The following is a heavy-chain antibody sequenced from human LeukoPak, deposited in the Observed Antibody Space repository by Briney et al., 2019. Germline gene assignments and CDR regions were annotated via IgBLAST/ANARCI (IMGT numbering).Heavy chain of an antibody. CDR2: IYYNGNT. J-gene: IGHJ4*02. V-gene: IGHV4-39*01. D-gene: IGHD2-21*02. CDR3: ARQIKATASLGY. CDR1: GDSIGSSSYY. Sequence: SETLSLTCTVSGDSIGSSSYYCDWIRQPPGKGLEWIGSIYYNGNTYYDPSLKSRLTISLDTSKNQFSLKLSSVTAADTAVYYCARQIKATASLGYWGQGALVTVSS.